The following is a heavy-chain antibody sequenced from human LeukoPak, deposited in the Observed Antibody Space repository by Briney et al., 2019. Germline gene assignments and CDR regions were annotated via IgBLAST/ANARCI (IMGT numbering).Heavy chain of an antibody. V-gene: IGHV3-30*04. CDR1: GFTFSSYA. J-gene: IGHJ4*02. Sequence: GGSLRLSCAASGFTFSSYAMHWVRQAPGKGLEWVAVISYDGSNKYYADSVKGRFTISRDNSKNTLYLQMNSLRAEDTAVYYCAKPYLLWFGELLGYFDYWGQGTLVTVSS. CDR2: ISYDGSNK. CDR3: AKPYLLWFGELLGYFDY. D-gene: IGHD3-10*01.